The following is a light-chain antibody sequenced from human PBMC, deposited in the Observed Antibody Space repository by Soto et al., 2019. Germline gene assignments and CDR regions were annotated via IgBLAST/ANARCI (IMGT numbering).Light chain of an antibody. CDR1: QSVNIN. CDR2: GAS. CDR3: QQYGSSPRWT. J-gene: IGKJ1*01. Sequence: EIVRTQSPATLSVSPGERATLSCRASQSVNINLAWYQQKPGQAPRPLIYGASSRATGIPARFSGSGSGTDFTLTISRLEPEDFAVYYCQQYGSSPRWTFGQGTKVDIK. V-gene: IGKV3-15*01.